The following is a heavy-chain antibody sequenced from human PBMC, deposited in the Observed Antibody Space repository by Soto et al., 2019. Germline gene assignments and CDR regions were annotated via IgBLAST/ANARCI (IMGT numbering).Heavy chain of an antibody. CDR1: GFTFSSYA. D-gene: IGHD3-3*01. J-gene: IGHJ6*03. V-gene: IGHV3-23*01. CDR3: AKDLGTDDFWSAYKTYYYMDV. Sequence: EVQLLESGGGLVQPGGSLRLSCAASGFTFSSYALNWVRQAPGKGLEWVSVISGSGDNTYYADSVKGRFTISRDNSKNTRYLQLNSLRAEDTAVYYCAKDLGTDDFWSAYKTYYYMDVWGKGTTVTVSS. CDR2: ISGSGDNT.